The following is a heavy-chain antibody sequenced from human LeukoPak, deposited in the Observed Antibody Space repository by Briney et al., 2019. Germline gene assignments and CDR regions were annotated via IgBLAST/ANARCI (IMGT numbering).Heavy chain of an antibody. CDR1: GFTFSSYS. J-gene: IGHJ4*02. CDR3: ARALPGYSSGWYDY. V-gene: IGHV3-21*01. Sequence: PGGSLRLSCAASGFTFSSYSMNWVRQAPGKGLEWVSSISSSSSYIYYADSVKGRFTISRDNAKNSLYLQMDSLRAEDTAVYYCARALPGYSSGWYDYWGQGTPVTVSS. D-gene: IGHD6-19*01. CDR2: ISSSSSYI.